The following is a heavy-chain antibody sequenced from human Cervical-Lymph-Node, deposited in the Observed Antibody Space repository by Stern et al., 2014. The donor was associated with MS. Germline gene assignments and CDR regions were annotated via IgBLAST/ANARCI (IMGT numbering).Heavy chain of an antibody. CDR1: GFTFSRFD. CDR2: LSSSSSNI. Sequence: EVQLEESGGDLVQPGGSLRLSCAASGFTFSRFDMNWVRQAPGKGLEWVSYLSSSSSNIHYADSVKGRFTISRDNAKNSLYLQMNSLRDEDTAVYYCVRDSPLRVISPHYYFGMDVWGQGTTVTVSS. CDR3: VRDSPLRVISPHYYFGMDV. D-gene: IGHD2-21*01. J-gene: IGHJ6*02. V-gene: IGHV3-48*02.